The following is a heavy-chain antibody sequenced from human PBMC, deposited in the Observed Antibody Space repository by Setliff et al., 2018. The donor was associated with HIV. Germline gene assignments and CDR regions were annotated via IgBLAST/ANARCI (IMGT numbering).Heavy chain of an antibody. J-gene: IGHJ1*01. CDR3: ARETSVTPVGLDH. CDR1: GGPFGAYY. V-gene: IGHV4-34*01. CDR2: INRSGNT. Sequence: SETLSLTCAVYGGPFGAYYWTWIRQPPGKGLEWIGEINRSGNTKYNPSLKSRVTISIDTSRKQFSLKLNSVTAADTAVYYCARETSVTPVGLDHWGQGTLVTVSS. D-gene: IGHD1-1*01.